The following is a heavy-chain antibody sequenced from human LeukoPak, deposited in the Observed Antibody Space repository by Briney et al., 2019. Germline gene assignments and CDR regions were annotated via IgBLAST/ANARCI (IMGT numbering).Heavy chain of an antibody. D-gene: IGHD3-22*01. CDR1: GFTLSTYW. CDR2: IKQDGSEK. CDR3: TRGPRGYDSSGAP. V-gene: IGHV3-7*01. J-gene: IGHJ5*02. Sequence: GSLRLSCAASGFTLSTYWMSWVRQAPGKGLEWLANIKQDGSEKYYVDSVKGRFTISRDNVENSLDLQMNSLRFEDTAVYYCTRGPRGYDSSGAPWGQGTLVTVSS.